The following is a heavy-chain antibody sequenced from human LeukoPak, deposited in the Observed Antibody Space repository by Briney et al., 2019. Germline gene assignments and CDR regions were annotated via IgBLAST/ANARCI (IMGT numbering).Heavy chain of an antibody. CDR2: IYYSGST. CDR1: GGSVSSGSYY. D-gene: IGHD3-22*01. CDR3: ARDPPYDSSGYYPT. V-gene: IGHV4-61*01. Sequence: SETLSLTCTVSGGSVSSGSYYWSWIRQPPGKGLEWIGYIYYSGSTNCNPSLKSRVTISVDTSKNQFSLKLRSVTAADTAVYYCARDPPYDSSGYYPTWGQGTLVTVSS. J-gene: IGHJ5*02.